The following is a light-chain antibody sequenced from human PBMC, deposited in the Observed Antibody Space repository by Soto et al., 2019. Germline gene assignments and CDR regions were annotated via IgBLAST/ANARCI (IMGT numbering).Light chain of an antibody. CDR1: RSLNRN. J-gene: IGKJ4*01. Sequence: EIVMTQSPATLSVSPGERATLSCRASRSLNRNLAWYQQTSGQAPRLLIYDASTRATGIPARFSGTGSGTEFTLTISSLQSEDFAVYYCQHSNNWVLTFGGGTKVEIK. V-gene: IGKV3-15*01. CDR2: DAS. CDR3: QHSNNWVLT.